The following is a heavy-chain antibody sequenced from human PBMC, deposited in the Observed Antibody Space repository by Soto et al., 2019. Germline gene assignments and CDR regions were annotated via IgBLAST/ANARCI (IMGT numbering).Heavy chain of an antibody. V-gene: IGHV3-11*06. CDR2: ISSSSRYT. J-gene: IGHJ4*02. CDR3: ATRGDDYGVFFDY. CDR1: GFTFSDYY. D-gene: IGHD4-17*01. Sequence: GGSLRLSCAASGFTFSDYYMAWIRQAPGKGLEWVSYISSSSRYTNYADSVKGRFTISRDNAKKSLSLQMNSLRAEDTAVYYCATRGDDYGVFFDYWGQGTLVTVSS.